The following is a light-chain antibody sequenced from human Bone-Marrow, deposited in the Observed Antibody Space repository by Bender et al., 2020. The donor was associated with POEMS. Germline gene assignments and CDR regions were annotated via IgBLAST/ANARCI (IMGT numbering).Light chain of an antibody. CDR2: QDT. Sequence: SYELTQPPSVSVSPRQTANIACSGDKLGDTYACWYQQKPGQSPVVVIYQDTKRPSGIPERFSGSTSGNTASLTISGTQTMDEADYYCQSWGSNTAVFGGGTKLTVL. CDR1: KLGDTY. V-gene: IGLV3-1*01. CDR3: QSWGSNTAV. J-gene: IGLJ2*01.